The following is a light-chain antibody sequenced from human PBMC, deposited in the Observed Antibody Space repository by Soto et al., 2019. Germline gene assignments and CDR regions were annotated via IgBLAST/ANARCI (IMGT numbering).Light chain of an antibody. Sequence: QLVLTQPPSASGTPGQRFTIACSGSRSNIGSNTVNWYQQLPGTAPKLLIYNNNQRPSGVPDRFSGSKSGTSASLAISGLQSEDEADYYCAAWDDSLNGLVFGTGTKLTVL. J-gene: IGLJ1*01. CDR3: AAWDDSLNGLV. V-gene: IGLV1-44*01. CDR1: RSNIGSNT. CDR2: NNN.